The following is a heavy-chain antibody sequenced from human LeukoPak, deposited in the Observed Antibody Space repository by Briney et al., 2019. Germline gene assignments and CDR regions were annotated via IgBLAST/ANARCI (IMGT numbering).Heavy chain of an antibody. Sequence: GGSLRLSCAASGFTFSSYSMNWVRQARGKGREWVSSISSSRSYINYADSVKGRFTISRDNAKNSLYLQMNSLRAEDTAVYYCARAGGAQIDYWGQGTLVTVSS. V-gene: IGHV3-21*01. CDR3: ARAGGAQIDY. D-gene: IGHD3-10*01. CDR1: GFTFSSYS. J-gene: IGHJ4*02. CDR2: ISSSRSYI.